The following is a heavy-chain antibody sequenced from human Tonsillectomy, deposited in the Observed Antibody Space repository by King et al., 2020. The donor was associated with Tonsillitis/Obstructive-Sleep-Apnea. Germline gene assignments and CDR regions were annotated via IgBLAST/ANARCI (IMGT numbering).Heavy chain of an antibody. J-gene: IGHJ4*02. Sequence: VQLVESGGGLVQPGGSLRLTCAASGFTFSSYAMSWVRQAPGKGLEWVSAISGSGGSTYYADSVKGRFTISRDNSKNTLYLQMNSLRVKDTAVYYCAKRKGGYDGPGYFDYWGQGTLVTVSS. CDR3: AKRKGGYDGPGYFDY. CDR2: ISGSGGST. CDR1: GFTFSSYA. D-gene: IGHD5-12*01. V-gene: IGHV3-23*04.